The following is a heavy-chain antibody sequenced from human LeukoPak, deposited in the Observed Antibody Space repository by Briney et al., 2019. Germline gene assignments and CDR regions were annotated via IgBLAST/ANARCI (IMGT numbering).Heavy chain of an antibody. V-gene: IGHV3-20*04. CDR2: INWNDSGA. CDR3: AKYLRKLYGRGGDYYFYMDV. J-gene: IGHJ6*03. Sequence: GGSLRLSCAASGFTFKNYGMRWVRQVPGKGLVWVSGINWNDSGAGHADHVKGRFTISRDNAKNSLYLKMNSLKAEDTALFYCAKYLRKLYGRGGDYYFYMDVWGKGTTVTVSS. CDR1: GFTFKNYG. D-gene: IGHD2/OR15-2a*01.